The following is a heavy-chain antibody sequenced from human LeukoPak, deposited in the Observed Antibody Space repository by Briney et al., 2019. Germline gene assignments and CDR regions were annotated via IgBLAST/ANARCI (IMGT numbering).Heavy chain of an antibody. CDR2: INTNTGNP. Sequence: ASVKVSCKASGYTFTNYAMNWVRQAPGQGLEWMGWINTNTGNPTYAQGFTGRFVFSLDTSVSTAFLRISSLKAEDTAVYYCARSSGNYMNAFDIWGQGTMVTVSS. CDR3: ARSSGNYMNAFDI. V-gene: IGHV7-4-1*02. J-gene: IGHJ3*02. D-gene: IGHD1-26*01. CDR1: GYTFTNYA.